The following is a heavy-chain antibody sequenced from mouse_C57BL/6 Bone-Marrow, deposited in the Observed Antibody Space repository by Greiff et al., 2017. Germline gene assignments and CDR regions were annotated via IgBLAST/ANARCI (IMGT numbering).Heavy chain of an antibody. Sequence: QVQLKESGPGLVQPSQSLSITCTVSGFSLTSYGVHWVRQSPGKGLEWLGVIWRGGSTDYNAAFMSRLSITKDNSKSQVFFKMNSLQADDTAIYYCAKTDYDGPWYFDVWGTGTTVTVSS. J-gene: IGHJ1*03. V-gene: IGHV2-5*01. D-gene: IGHD2-4*01. CDR1: GFSLTSYG. CDR2: IWRGGST. CDR3: AKTDYDGPWYFDV.